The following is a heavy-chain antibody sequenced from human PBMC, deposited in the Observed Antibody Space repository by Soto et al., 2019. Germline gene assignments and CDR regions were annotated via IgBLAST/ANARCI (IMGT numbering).Heavy chain of an antibody. J-gene: IGHJ6*02. CDR3: AMVDNYVTPTPQDV. CDR1: GYIFVNYG. D-gene: IGHD3-16*01. CDR2: ISPYSGNT. Sequence: QVQLVQSGDEVRKPGSSVKVSCKASGYIFVNYGIAWVRQAPGQGLEWMGGISPYSGNTHYASKVQGRLNMTTYTSTNKTSLELESLKYNDPAVYYCAMVDNYVTPTPQDVWGQGTPVTVS. V-gene: IGHV1-18*01.